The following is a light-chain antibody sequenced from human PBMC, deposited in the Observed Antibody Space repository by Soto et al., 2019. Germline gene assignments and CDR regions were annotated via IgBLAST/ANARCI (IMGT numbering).Light chain of an antibody. CDR2: KAS. V-gene: IGKV1-5*03. Sequence: DIQMTQSPPTLSASVGDRVTISCRASESITNWLAWYQHKPGKAPKLLIYKASIESGVPSRFSGSGSGTEFTLTISSLQPDDFATYYCQQYKSPPWTFGQGTKVEIK. J-gene: IGKJ1*01. CDR3: QQYKSPPWT. CDR1: ESITNW.